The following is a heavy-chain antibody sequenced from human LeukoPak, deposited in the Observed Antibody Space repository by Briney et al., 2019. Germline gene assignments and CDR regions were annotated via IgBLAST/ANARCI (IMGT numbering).Heavy chain of an antibody. J-gene: IGHJ3*01. CDR3: ARTFYDTLDSDAFDF. Sequence: ASVTVSCKASGYTFTFYYMHWVRQAPGQGLEWMGWINIDSGGTNNAQKFQGRVTMTRDTSISTAYMELRRLRSDDTAVYYCARTFYDTLDSDAFDFWGQGTMVIVSS. D-gene: IGHD2/OR15-2a*01. CDR1: GYTFTFYY. CDR2: INIDSGGT. V-gene: IGHV1-2*02.